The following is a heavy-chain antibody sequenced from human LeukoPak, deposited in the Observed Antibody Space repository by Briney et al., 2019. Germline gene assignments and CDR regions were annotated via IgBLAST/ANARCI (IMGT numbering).Heavy chain of an antibody. CDR2: INHSGST. D-gene: IGHD5-18*01. J-gene: IGHJ4*02. Sequence: SETLSLTCAVYGGSFSGYYWSWIRQPPGKGLEWIGEINHSGSTNYNPSLKSRVTISVDTSKNQFSLKLSSVTAADTAVYYCARGRIDTAMVTFNYWGQGTLVTVSS. V-gene: IGHV4-34*01. CDR3: ARGRIDTAMVTFNY. CDR1: GGSFSGYY.